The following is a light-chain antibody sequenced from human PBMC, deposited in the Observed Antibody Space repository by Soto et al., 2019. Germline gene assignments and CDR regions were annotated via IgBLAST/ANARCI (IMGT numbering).Light chain of an antibody. CDR2: GAS. CDR3: QQYGSSPLT. J-gene: IGKJ4*01. CDR1: QSVSSSY. V-gene: IGKV3-20*01. Sequence: EIVLTKSPGTLSLSKGERPTLSCRARQSVSSSYLAWYQQKPGQAPRLLIYGASSRATGIPDRFSGSGSGTDFTLTISRLEPEDFAVYYCQQYGSSPLTFGGGTKVDI.